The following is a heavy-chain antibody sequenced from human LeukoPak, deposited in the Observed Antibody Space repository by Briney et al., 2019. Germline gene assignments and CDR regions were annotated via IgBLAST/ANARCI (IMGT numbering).Heavy chain of an antibody. V-gene: IGHV4-39*01. CDR3: AKSNGSGLKPLRWFDP. Sequence: SETLSLTCTVSGGSISSSSYYWGWIRQPPGKGLEWIGSIYYSGSTYYNPSLKSRVTISVDTSKNQFSPKLSSVTAADTALYYCAKSNGSGLKPLRWFDPWGQGTLVTVSS. D-gene: IGHD3-10*01. CDR1: GGSISSSSYY. J-gene: IGHJ5*02. CDR2: IYYSGST.